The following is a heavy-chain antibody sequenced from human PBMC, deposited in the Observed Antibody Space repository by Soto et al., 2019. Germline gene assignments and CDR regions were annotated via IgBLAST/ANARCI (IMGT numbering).Heavy chain of an antibody. CDR1: GFTFSNYA. CDR3: GRCTSTSCHLGSDY. J-gene: IGHJ4*02. Sequence: QVQLVESGGGVVQPGRSLRLSCAASGFTFSNYAMNWVRQAPGKGLEWVALISYDGSNKYYADSVKGRFTISRASSKTTLYLQMNSLRAADTAVYYCGRCTSTSCHLGSDYWGQGTLVTVSS. V-gene: IGHV3-30-3*01. D-gene: IGHD2-2*01. CDR2: ISYDGSNK.